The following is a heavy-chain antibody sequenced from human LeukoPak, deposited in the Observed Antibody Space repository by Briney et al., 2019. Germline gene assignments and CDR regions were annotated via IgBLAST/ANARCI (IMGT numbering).Heavy chain of an antibody. D-gene: IGHD5-12*01. V-gene: IGHV3-30*04. Sequence: PGGSLRLSCAASGFTFSSYAMHWVRPAPGKGLEWVAVISYDGNNKNYADSVKGRFTISRDNSKNTLYLQMNSLRAEDTAVYYCAREGGSGYDRFAYGSQGSLVT. CDR1: GFTFSSYA. J-gene: IGHJ4*02. CDR2: ISYDGNNK. CDR3: AREGGSGYDRFAY.